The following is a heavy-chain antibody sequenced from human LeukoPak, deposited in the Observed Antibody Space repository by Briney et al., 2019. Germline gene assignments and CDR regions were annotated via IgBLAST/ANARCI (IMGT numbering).Heavy chain of an antibody. CDR2: IYYSGST. V-gene: IGHV4-59*01. Sequence: SETLSLTCTVSGGSISSYYWSWIRQPPGKGLEWIGYIYYSGSTNYNPSLKSRVTISVDTSKNQFSLKLSSVTAADTAVYYCARDATIAAPLMSWGQGTLVIVSS. CDR3: ARDATIAAPLMS. J-gene: IGHJ4*02. CDR1: GGSISSYY. D-gene: IGHD6-13*01.